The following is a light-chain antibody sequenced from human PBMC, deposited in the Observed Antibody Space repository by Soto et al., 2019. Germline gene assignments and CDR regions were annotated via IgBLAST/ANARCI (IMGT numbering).Light chain of an antibody. J-gene: IGLJ1*01. CDR2: EVS. CDR3: SSYTRSRAYV. CDR1: SSDVGGYNY. V-gene: IGLV2-14*01. Sequence: QSALTQPPSASGSPGQSVAISCTGTSSDVGGYNYVSWYQQHPGKAPKLMIHEVSNRPSGVSNRFSGSKSGNTASLTISGLQAEDEADYYCSSYTRSRAYVFGIGTKVTVL.